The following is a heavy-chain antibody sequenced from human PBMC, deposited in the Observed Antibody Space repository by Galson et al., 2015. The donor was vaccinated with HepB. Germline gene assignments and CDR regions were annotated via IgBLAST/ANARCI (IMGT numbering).Heavy chain of an antibody. V-gene: IGHV3-48*01. Sequence: LRLSCAASGFTFSTSNLNWVRRAPGKGLEWVSYISIGSSSIFYADSVKGRFTISRDNAKNSLYLQMNSLRADDTAVYYCARGGGRTFCSGSTCYSGTFDDWGQGTLVTVSS. CDR1: GFTFSTSN. D-gene: IGHD2-15*01. J-gene: IGHJ4*02. CDR2: ISIGSSSI. CDR3: ARGGGRTFCSGSTCYSGTFDD.